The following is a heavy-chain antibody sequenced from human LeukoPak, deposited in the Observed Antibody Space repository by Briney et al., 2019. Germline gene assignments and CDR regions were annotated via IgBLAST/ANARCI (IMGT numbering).Heavy chain of an antibody. D-gene: IGHD1-1*01. CDR2: TYESGST. J-gene: IGHJ4*02. V-gene: IGHV4-59*07. Sequence: ADTLSLLCTLSGRSICSHYGSWIPQPPGKGREWIAYTYESGSTDYNPTLKCRVTISVDKSKNQFTLKLTSVTAADTDVYYCARIGNYYFDYWGQGTLVTVSS. CDR3: ARIGNYYFDY. CDR1: GRSICSHY.